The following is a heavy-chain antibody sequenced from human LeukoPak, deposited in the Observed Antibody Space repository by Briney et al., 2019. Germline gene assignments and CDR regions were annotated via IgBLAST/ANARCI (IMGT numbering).Heavy chain of an antibody. CDR2: ISSSSDSI. CDR1: GFTFSSYG. J-gene: IGHJ4*02. Sequence: PGGSLRLSCAASGFTFSSYGMNWVRQAPGKRQEWVSYISSSSDSIYYADSVKGRFTISRDNAENSLYLQMNSLRDEDTAVYYCARAMRSGYDYWGQGTLVTVSS. D-gene: IGHD5-12*01. V-gene: IGHV3-48*02. CDR3: ARAMRSGYDY.